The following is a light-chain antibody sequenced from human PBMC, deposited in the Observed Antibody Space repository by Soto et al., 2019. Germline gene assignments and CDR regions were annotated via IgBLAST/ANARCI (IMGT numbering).Light chain of an antibody. J-gene: IGKJ1*01. Sequence: IVLTQFPGTLSLSPGERATLSCRASQSISSSYLAWYQQRPGQAPRLLIYGASSRATGIPDRFSGSGSGTEFTLTISRLEPEDFAVYYCQQYGSSSWTFGQGTKVDIK. V-gene: IGKV3-20*01. CDR3: QQYGSSSWT. CDR2: GAS. CDR1: QSISSSY.